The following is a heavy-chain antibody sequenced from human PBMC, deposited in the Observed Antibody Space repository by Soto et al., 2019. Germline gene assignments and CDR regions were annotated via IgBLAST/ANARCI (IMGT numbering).Heavy chain of an antibody. CDR3: ARGHFAEQWLAYYYYHGMDV. Sequence: GASVKVSCKASGYTFTSYDINWVRQATGQGLEWMGWMNPNSGNTGYAQKFQGRVTMTRNTSISTAYMELSSLRSEDTAVYYCARGHFAEQWLAYYYYHGMDVWGQGTTVTVSS. J-gene: IGHJ6*02. D-gene: IGHD6-19*01. V-gene: IGHV1-8*01. CDR1: GYTFTSYD. CDR2: MNPNSGNT.